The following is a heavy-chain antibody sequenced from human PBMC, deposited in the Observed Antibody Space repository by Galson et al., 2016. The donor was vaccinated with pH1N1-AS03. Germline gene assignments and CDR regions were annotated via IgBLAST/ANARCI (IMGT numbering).Heavy chain of an antibody. Sequence: PALVKPTQTLTLTCSFSGFSLTSPGVCVTWVRQPPGKALEWLATIDSDDDKYYTTSLKTRLTISKDTSKNQVVLTMTNMDPVDTATYYCARVWGAAAGYFAYWGPGNLVVVSS. CDR3: ARVWGAAAGYFAY. CDR2: IDSDDDK. V-gene: IGHV2-70*20. D-gene: IGHD6-13*01. CDR1: GFSLTSPGVC. J-gene: IGHJ4*02.